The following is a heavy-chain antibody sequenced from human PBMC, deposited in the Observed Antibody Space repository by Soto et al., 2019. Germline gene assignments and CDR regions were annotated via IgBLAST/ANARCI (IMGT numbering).Heavy chain of an antibody. CDR1: GFIFSNFG. J-gene: IGHJ6*03. Sequence: QVQLVESGGGVVQPGGSLTLSCAASGFIFSNFGMHWVRQAPGKGLEWLAVISYDGNKRYYSDSVKGRFTISRDNSENTLYLQMNTLKADDTAVYFCAKDRRIAYYYMDVWGRGSTVTVSS. D-gene: IGHD2-15*01. V-gene: IGHV3-30*18. CDR2: ISYDGNKR. CDR3: AKDRRIAYYYMDV.